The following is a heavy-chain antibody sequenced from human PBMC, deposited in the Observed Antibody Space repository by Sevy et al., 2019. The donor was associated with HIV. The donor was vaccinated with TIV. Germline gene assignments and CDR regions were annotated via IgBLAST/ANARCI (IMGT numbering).Heavy chain of an antibody. J-gene: IGHJ6*02. Sequence: GGSLRLSCAASGFTFNNYGMHWVRQAPGKGLEWVAVISYDGSNKYYADSVKGRFTMSRDNSKNIYLRMNSLGAEDTAVYFCAKAVYRDNYYYSGMDVWGQGTTVTVSS. V-gene: IGHV3-30*18. CDR2: ISYDGSNK. CDR1: GFTFNNYG. CDR3: AKAVYRDNYYYSGMDV. D-gene: IGHD3-16*02.